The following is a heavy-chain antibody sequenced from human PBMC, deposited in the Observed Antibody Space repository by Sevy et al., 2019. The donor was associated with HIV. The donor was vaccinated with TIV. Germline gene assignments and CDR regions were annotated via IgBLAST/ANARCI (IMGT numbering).Heavy chain of an antibody. D-gene: IGHD1-7*01. J-gene: IGHJ6*02. CDR2: VYPNSGGT. Sequence: ASVKVSCKASGYTFTGDYLHWVRQAPGQGLEWMGRVYPNSGGTNYAQKFQDRVTMTRDTSISTAYMELNRLRSDDTAVYYCARDAGGGTTNSGIDVWGQGTTVTVSS. V-gene: IGHV1-2*06. CDR1: GYTFTGDY. CDR3: ARDAGGGTTNSGIDV.